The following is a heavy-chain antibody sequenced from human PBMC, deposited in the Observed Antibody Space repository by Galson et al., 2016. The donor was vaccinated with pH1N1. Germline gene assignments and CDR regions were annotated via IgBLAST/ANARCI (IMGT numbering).Heavy chain of an antibody. D-gene: IGHD2-2*01. CDR2: LLKTGTT. V-gene: IGHV4-4*07. CDR1: GISISSHY. Sequence: ETLSLTCSVSGISISSHYWRWIRQPAGKGLERPGRLLKTGTTNYNPSLKSRVTMSGETSKNQFSLKLTSVTAADTAVYYCVREDIVVGEGWHHGIDAWGQGTTVTVSS. CDR3: VREDIVVGEGWHHGIDA. J-gene: IGHJ6*02.